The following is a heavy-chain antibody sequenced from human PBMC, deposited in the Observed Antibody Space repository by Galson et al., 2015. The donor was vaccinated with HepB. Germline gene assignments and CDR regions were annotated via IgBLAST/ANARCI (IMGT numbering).Heavy chain of an antibody. CDR3: VRDDDYGGNYWFFDL. CDR1: GYMFIDHR. V-gene: IGHV1-2*02. Sequence: SVKVSCKASGYMFIDHRIHWVRQAPGEGLEWMGWINPKSGATNYRQRFQDRVTMTRDTSINTAFMELTRLTAGDTAVYYRVRDDDYGGNYWFFDLWGRGTLVTVSS. CDR2: INPKSGAT. D-gene: IGHD4-23*01. J-gene: IGHJ2*01.